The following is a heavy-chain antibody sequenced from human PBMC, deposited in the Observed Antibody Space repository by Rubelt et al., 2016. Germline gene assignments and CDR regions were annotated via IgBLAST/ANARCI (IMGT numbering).Heavy chain of an antibody. D-gene: IGHD5-24*01. CDR1: GFTFSDSA. CDR2: IRNKDNNYAT. CDR3: TSRGDGYNFFDD. Sequence: EVQLVESGGGLVQPGGSLKLSCAASGFTFSDSAMHWVRQASGKGLEWIGRIRNKDNNYATVYAESVKGRFTVSRDDSKNTAYLEMNSLKTEDTAVYYCTSRGDGYNFFDDWGQGTLVTVSS. J-gene: IGHJ4*02. V-gene: IGHV3-73*02.